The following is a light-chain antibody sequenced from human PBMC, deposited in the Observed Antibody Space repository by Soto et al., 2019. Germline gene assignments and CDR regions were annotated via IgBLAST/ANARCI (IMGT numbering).Light chain of an antibody. V-gene: IGLV2-8*01. CDR1: SGDIGGYNY. Sequence: QSALTQPASVSGSPGQSITISCTGTSGDIGGYNYVSWYQQHPGKAPKLIIYEVVQRPSGVPDRFSGSKSGNTASLTVSGLQAADEADYYCKSYAGSNTYVFGTGTKVTVL. J-gene: IGLJ1*01. CDR3: KSYAGSNTYV. CDR2: EVV.